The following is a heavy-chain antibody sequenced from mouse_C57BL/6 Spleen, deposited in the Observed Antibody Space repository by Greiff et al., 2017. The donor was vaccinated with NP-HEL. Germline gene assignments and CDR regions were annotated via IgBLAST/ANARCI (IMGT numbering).Heavy chain of an antibody. CDR2: ISSGGSYT. CDR3: ARRSPLITTVVATDAMDY. D-gene: IGHD1-1*01. Sequence: VQLQQSGGDLVKPGGSLKLSCAASGFTFSSYGMSWVRQTPDKRLEWVATISSGGSYTYYPDSVKGRFTISRDNAKNTLYLQMSSLKSEDTAMYYCARRSPLITTVVATDAMDYWGQGTSVTVSS. CDR1: GFTFSSYG. J-gene: IGHJ4*01. V-gene: IGHV5-6*01.